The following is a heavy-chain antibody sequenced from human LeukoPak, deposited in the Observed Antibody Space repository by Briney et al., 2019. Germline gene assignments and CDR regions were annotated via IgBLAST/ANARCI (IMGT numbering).Heavy chain of an antibody. CDR3: AKLTEYQLLPNWFDP. D-gene: IGHD2-2*01. Sequence: GGSLRLSCAASGFTFSSYAMSWVRQAPGKGLEWVSAISDRGGSTYYADSVKGRFTISRDSSKNTLYLQMNSLRAEDTAVYYCAKLTEYQLLPNWFDPWGQGTLVTVSS. CDR1: GFTFSSYA. CDR2: ISDRGGST. J-gene: IGHJ5*02. V-gene: IGHV3-23*01.